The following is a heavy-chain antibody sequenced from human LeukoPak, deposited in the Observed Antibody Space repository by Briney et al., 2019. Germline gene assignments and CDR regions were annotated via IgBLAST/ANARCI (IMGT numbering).Heavy chain of an antibody. J-gene: IGHJ4*02. V-gene: IGHV3-33*01. CDR3: ARSPPGFYFDY. Sequence: GGSLRLSCAASGFTFSNYGMYWVRQAPGKGLEWVAVIWSDGTNRLHADSVKGRFTISRDNSKNTLYLQMNSLRAEDTAVYYCARSPPGFYFDYWGQGTLVNGSS. CDR1: GFTFSNYG. CDR2: IWSDGTNR.